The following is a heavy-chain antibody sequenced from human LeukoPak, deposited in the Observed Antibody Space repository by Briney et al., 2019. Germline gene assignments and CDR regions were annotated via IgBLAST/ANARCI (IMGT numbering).Heavy chain of an antibody. CDR3: ARDRDWNSGFDY. CDR1: GFTLSSHG. Sequence: GGSLRLSCAASGFTLSSHGMNWVRQAPGKGLEWVSSISTSSSYIYYADSVKGRFTISRDNARNSLYLQMNSLRAEDTAVYYCARDRDWNSGFDYWGQGTLVTVSS. CDR2: ISTSSSYI. V-gene: IGHV3-21*01. D-gene: IGHD1-7*01. J-gene: IGHJ4*02.